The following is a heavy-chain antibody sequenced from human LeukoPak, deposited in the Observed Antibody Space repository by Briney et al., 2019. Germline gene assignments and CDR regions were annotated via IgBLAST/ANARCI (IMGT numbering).Heavy chain of an antibody. J-gene: IGHJ4*02. D-gene: IGHD2/OR15-2a*01. CDR3: ARHFDTYNSDSKPLDY. CDR1: RFTFSIYS. Sequence: HPGGSLRLSCAASRFTFSIYSMHWVRQAPGKGLEWVAVISYGGSNKYYADSVKGRFTVSRDNSKNTLYLQMDSLKAEDTAVYYCARHFDTYNSDSKPLDYWGQGTLVIVSS. V-gene: IGHV3-30-3*01. CDR2: ISYGGSNK.